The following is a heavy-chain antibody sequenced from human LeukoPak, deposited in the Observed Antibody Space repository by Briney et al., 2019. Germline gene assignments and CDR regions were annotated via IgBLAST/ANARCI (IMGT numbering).Heavy chain of an antibody. CDR3: ARHRSGWLQSSFDY. CDR2: IYYSGSS. J-gene: IGHJ4*02. CDR1: GGSISSSSSY. D-gene: IGHD5-24*01. Sequence: SETLSLTCRVSGGSISSSSSYWGCIRQPPGKGREWIGSIYYSGSSFDNPALKSRVTISVDTSKNQFSLKLSSVTAADTAVYYCARHRSGWLQSSFDYWGQGTLVTVSS. V-gene: IGHV4-39*01.